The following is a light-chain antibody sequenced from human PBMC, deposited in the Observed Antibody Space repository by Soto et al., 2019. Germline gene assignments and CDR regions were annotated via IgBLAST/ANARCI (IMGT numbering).Light chain of an antibody. CDR1: QGYRRD. J-gene: IGKJ2*02. Sequence: AIQVTQSPSSLSASVGDRVTITCRATQGYRRDLGWYQQKPGKAPKLLIYAASDLQAEVPSRFSGSGSGTDFTLTISSLQAEDVATYYCLQDHDYQWTFGQGTKLEIK. V-gene: IGKV1-6*01. CDR3: LQDHDYQWT. CDR2: AAS.